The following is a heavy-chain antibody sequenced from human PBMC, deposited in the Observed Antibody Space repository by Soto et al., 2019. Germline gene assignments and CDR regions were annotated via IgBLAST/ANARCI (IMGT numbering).Heavy chain of an antibody. CDR3: AKSPGMYYYDSSGYYHYDY. D-gene: IGHD3-22*01. J-gene: IGHJ4*02. CDR2: ISGSGVST. V-gene: IGHV3-23*01. CDR1: GFTFSSYG. Sequence: GGSLRLSCAASGFTFSSYGMHWVRQAPGKGLEWVSAISGSGVSTYYADSVKGRFTISRDNPKNTLYLQMNSLRAEDTAVYYCAKSPGMYYYDSSGYYHYDYWGQGTLVTVSS.